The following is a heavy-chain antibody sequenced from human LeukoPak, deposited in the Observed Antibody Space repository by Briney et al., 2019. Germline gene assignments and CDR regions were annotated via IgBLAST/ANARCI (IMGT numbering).Heavy chain of an antibody. V-gene: IGHV3-23*01. CDR3: AKDGASSFDY. J-gene: IGHJ4*02. CDR1: GFTISSYA. Sequence: GGSLRLSCAASGFTISSYAMSLVRQAPGKGLEWGSGISSSGGSSYYADSVKGRFTISRDTFKKTLYLQMDGLRAGDTALYYCAKDGASSFDYWGQGTLVTVSS. D-gene: IGHD3-16*01. CDR2: ISSSGGSS.